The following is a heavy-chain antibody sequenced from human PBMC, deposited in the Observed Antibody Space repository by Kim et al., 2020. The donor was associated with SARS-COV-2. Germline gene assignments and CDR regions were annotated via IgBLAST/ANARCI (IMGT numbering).Heavy chain of an antibody. CDR2: IYYSGST. CDR1: GGSISSSSYY. J-gene: IGHJ4*02. Sequence: SETLSLTCTVSGGSISSSSYYWGWIRQPPGKGLEWIGSIYYSGSTYYNPSLKSRVTISVDTSKNQFSLKLSSVTAADTAVYYCARRWPGMVSPFDYWGQGTLVTVSS. CDR3: ARRWPGMVSPFDY. D-gene: IGHD5-18*01. V-gene: IGHV4-39*01.